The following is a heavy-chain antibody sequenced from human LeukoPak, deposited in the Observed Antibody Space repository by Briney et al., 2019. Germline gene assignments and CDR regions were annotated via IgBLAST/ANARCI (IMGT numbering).Heavy chain of an antibody. CDR2: IYYSGST. CDR3: ARHGCYYDSSGYQTHDAFDI. J-gene: IGHJ3*02. CDR1: GGSISSYY. D-gene: IGHD3-22*01. V-gene: IGHV4-59*08. Sequence: PSETLSLTCTVSGGSISSYYWSWIRQPPGKGLEWIGYIYYSGSTNYNPSLKSRVTISVDTSKNQFSLKLSSVTAADTAVYYCARHGCYYDSSGYQTHDAFDIWGQGTMVTVSS.